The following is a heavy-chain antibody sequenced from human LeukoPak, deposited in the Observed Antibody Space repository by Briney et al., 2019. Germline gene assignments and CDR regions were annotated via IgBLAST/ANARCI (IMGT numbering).Heavy chain of an antibody. V-gene: IGHV1-18*01. Sequence: ASVKVSCKASGYTFTIYGISWVRQAPGQGLEWMGWISAYNGNTNYAQKLQGRVTMTTDTSTSTAYMELRSLRSDDTAVYYCQVGGAVAGTFDYWGQGTLVTVSS. J-gene: IGHJ4*02. CDR2: ISAYNGNT. D-gene: IGHD6-19*01. CDR3: QVGGAVAGTFDY. CDR1: GYTFTIYG.